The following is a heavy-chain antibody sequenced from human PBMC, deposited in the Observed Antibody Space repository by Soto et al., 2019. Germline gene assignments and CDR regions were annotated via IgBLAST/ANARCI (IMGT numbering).Heavy chain of an antibody. V-gene: IGHV3-7*03. J-gene: IGHJ4*02. CDR1: GFTFSSYW. CDR2: IKQDGSEK. CDR3: ARDGHYDFWSGHIDY. D-gene: IGHD3-3*01. Sequence: EVQLVESGGGLVQPGGSLRLSCAASGFTFSSYWMSWVRQAPGKGLEWVANIKQDGSEKYYVDSVKGRFTISRDNAKNSLYLQMNSLGAEDTAVYYCARDGHYDFWSGHIDYWGQGTLVTVSS.